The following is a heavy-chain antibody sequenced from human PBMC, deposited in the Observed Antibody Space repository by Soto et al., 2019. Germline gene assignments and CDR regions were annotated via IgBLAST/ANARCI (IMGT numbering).Heavy chain of an antibody. CDR3: ARVPSPFDYYYAMDV. CDR2: IFSSGTT. CDR1: GDSISSGNKY. J-gene: IGHJ6*02. V-gene: IGHV4-30-4*01. D-gene: IGHD3-16*01. Sequence: QVQLRESGPGLVMPSQTLSLTCTVSGDSISSGNKYWSWIRQPPGKGLEWIGYIFSSGTTYYNPSLKSRPTMSLDASQNQFSLKLNSLTDADTAVYFCARVPSPFDYYYAMDVWGQGTTVTVSS.